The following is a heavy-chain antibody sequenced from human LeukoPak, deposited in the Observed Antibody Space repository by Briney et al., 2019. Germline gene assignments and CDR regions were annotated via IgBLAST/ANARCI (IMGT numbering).Heavy chain of an antibody. CDR2: IYFSGTT. D-gene: IGHD4-17*01. CDR1: GSSIGNY. V-gene: IGHV4-59*01. J-gene: IGHJ6*02. Sequence: PSETLSLTCTVSGSSIGNYWSWLRQPPGKGLEWIGYIYFSGTTNINPSLKSRVTISVDMSKNQFSLKLSSVTAADTAVYYCAREDPQTTVPEGLDVWGQGTTVTVSS. CDR3: AREDPQTTVPEGLDV.